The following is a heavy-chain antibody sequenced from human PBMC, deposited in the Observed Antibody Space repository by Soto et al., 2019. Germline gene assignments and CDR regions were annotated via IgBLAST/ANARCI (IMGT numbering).Heavy chain of an antibody. CDR2: IYYSGSP. D-gene: IGHD2-8*02. J-gene: IGHJ4*01. CDR1: GGSISSSSYY. Sequence: QLQLQESGPGLVKPSENLSLTCTVSGGSISSSSYYWGWIRQPPGKGLEWIETIYYSGSPYYRPSLRCRVTISIDTSQNQFSLKLSSVTAADTAVYYSARLESCTAGTCLDVDFGGHGTLVTVSS. V-gene: IGHV4-39*01. CDR3: ARLESCTAGTCLDVDF.